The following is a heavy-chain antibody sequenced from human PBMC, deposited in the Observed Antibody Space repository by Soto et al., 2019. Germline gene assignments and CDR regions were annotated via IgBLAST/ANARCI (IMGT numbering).Heavy chain of an antibody. J-gene: IGHJ6*02. D-gene: IGHD3-3*01. V-gene: IGHV3-30*18. CDR1: GFTFSSYG. CDR3: AKERPSITIFGVVITSYGMDV. Sequence: VGSLRLSCAASGFTFSSYGMHWVRQAPGKGLEWVAVISYDGSNKYYADSVKGRFTISRDNSKNTLYLQMNSLRAEDTAVYYCAKERPSITIFGVVITSYGMDVWGQGTTVTVSS. CDR2: ISYDGSNK.